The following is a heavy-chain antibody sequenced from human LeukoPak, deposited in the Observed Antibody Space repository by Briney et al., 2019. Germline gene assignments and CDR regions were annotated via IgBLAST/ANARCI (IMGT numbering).Heavy chain of an antibody. CDR3: AKHSGSYFIYYVDS. Sequence: GGSLRLSCAASGFTFSSYGLSWVRQAPGKGLEWVSTVSGSGYNTYYADSVKGRFTISGDNSANTLYLQMNSLRAEDTALYYCAKHSGSYFIYYVDSWGQGTLVSVSS. D-gene: IGHD1-26*01. J-gene: IGHJ4*02. CDR1: GFTFSSYG. V-gene: IGHV3-23*01. CDR2: VSGSGYNT.